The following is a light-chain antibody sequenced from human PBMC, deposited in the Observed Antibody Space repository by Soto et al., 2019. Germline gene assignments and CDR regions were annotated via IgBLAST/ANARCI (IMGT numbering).Light chain of an antibody. J-gene: IGLJ2*01. CDR1: SSDVGGYNY. Sequence: QSVLTQPPSASESPGQSVTISCTGSSSDVGGYNYVSWYQQHPGKAPKLMIYDVSKRPSGVPDRFSGSKSGTTASLTVSGLQAEDEADYYCSSYAGSNIVVFGGGTKLTVL. V-gene: IGLV2-8*01. CDR3: SSYAGSNIVV. CDR2: DVS.